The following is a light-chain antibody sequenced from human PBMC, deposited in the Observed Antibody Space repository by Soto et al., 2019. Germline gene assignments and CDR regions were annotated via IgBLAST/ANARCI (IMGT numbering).Light chain of an antibody. V-gene: IGKV1-39*01. J-gene: IGKJ1*01. Sequence: DIQMTQSPSSLSASLGDRVTITCRASQSISNYLNWYQQKPGKAPMLLIYAASSLQSGVPSRFSGSGSGTDFTLTISSLQPEDFATYYCQQSYSSPWTFGLGTKV. CDR2: AAS. CDR1: QSISNY. CDR3: QQSYSSPWT.